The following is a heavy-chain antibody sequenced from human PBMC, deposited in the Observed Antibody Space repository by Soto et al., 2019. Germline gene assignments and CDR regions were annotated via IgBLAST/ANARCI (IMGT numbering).Heavy chain of an antibody. Sequence: QVQLVESGGGVVQPGRSLRLSCAASGFTFSSYGMHWVRQAPGKGLEWVAVIWYDGSNKYYADSVKGRFTISRDNSKNTLYLQMNSLRAEDTAVYYCAREPEYSYDYWGISFDYWGQGTLVTVSS. J-gene: IGHJ4*02. CDR3: AREPEYSYDYWGISFDY. V-gene: IGHV3-33*01. CDR1: GFTFSSYG. D-gene: IGHD5-18*01. CDR2: IWYDGSNK.